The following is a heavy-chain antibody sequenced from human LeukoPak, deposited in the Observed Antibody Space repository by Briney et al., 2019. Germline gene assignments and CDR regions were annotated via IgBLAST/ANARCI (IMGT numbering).Heavy chain of an antibody. D-gene: IGHD2-2*01. J-gene: IGHJ6*02. Sequence: GGSLRLSCAASGFTFSSYSMNWVRQAPGKGLEWVSSISSSSSYIYYADSVKGRFTISRDNAKNSLYLQMNSLRAEDTAVYYCASVLKDIVVVPAAAYYYYGMDVWGQGTTVTVSS. CDR2: ISSSSSYI. CDR1: GFTFSSYS. V-gene: IGHV3-21*01. CDR3: ASVLKDIVVVPAAAYYYYGMDV.